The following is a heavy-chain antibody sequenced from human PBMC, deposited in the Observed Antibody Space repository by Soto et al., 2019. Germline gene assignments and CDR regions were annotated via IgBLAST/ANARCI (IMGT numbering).Heavy chain of an antibody. V-gene: IGHV3-21*01. CDR1: GFTFSSYS. CDR3: ARDKSRGLRLGELSPYYYGMDV. J-gene: IGHJ6*02. D-gene: IGHD3-16*02. CDR2: ISSSSSYI. Sequence: GGSLRLSCAASGFTFSSYSMNWVRQAPGKGLEWVSSISSSSSYIYYADSVKGRFTISRDNAKNSLYLKMNSLRAEDTAVYYCARDKSRGLRLGELSPYYYGMDVWGQGTTVTVSS.